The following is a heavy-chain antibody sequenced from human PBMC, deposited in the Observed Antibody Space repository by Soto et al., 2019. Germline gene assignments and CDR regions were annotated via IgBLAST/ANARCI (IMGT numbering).Heavy chain of an antibody. V-gene: IGHV1-2*04. Sequence: ASVNVSCKASGYTFTGYYLHWVRQAPGQGLEWMGWINPSSGGANIAQKFQGWVTMTRDTSIDTAYMELTRLRSDDTAVYYCARAAAMGDHYYYGKDAWGQWIPVTVFS. D-gene: IGHD5-18*01. J-gene: IGHJ6*02. CDR1: GYTFTGYY. CDR3: ARAAAMGDHYYYGKDA. CDR2: INPSSGGA.